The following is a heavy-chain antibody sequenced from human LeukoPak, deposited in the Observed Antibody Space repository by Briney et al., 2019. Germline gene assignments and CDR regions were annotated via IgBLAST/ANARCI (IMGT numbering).Heavy chain of an antibody. D-gene: IGHD5-18*01. V-gene: IGHV3-48*03. CDR1: GFTFSSYE. CDR3: ARTVYIYGYYYFDY. CDR2: IRSSGTTI. J-gene: IGHJ4*02. Sequence: GGSLRLSCAASGFTFSSYEMNWVRQAPGKGLEWVSYIRSSGTTIYYADSVKGRFTISRDNAKNSLHLQMNSLRAEDTAVYYCARTVYIYGYYYFDYWGQGTLVTVSS.